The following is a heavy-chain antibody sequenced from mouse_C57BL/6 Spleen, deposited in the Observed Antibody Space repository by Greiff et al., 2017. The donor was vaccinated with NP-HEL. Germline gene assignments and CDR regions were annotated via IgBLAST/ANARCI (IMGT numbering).Heavy chain of an antibody. CDR3: ARIYYSNYGRYLDY. CDR1: GYAFSSYW. Sequence: QVQLQQSGAELVKPGASVKISCKASGYAFSSYWMNWVKQRPGKGLEWIGQIYPGDGDTNYNGKFKGKATLTADKSSSTAYMQLSSLTSEDSAVYFCARIYYSNYGRYLDYWGQGTTLTVSS. J-gene: IGHJ2*01. CDR2: IYPGDGDT. D-gene: IGHD2-5*01. V-gene: IGHV1-80*01.